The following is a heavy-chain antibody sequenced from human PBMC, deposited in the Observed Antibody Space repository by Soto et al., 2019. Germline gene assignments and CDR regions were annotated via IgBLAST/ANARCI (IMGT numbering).Heavy chain of an antibody. CDR2: INPSGGST. V-gene: IGHV1-46*01. CDR3: ARDESGSQGY. Sequence: ASVKVSCKASGYTFTIYYMHWVRQAPGQGLEWMGRINPSGGSTSYAQKFQGRVAMTRDTSTSTVYMELSSLRSEDTAVYYCARDESGSQGYWGQGTLVTVYS. CDR1: GYTFTIYY. D-gene: IGHD1-26*01. J-gene: IGHJ4*02.